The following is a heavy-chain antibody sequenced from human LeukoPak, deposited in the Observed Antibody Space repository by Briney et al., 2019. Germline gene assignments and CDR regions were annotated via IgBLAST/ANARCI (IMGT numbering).Heavy chain of an antibody. Sequence: GESLKISCKGSGYRFTGYWIGWVRQMPGKGLEWMGIIYPGDSDTRYSPSFQGQVTISADKSISTAYLQWSSLKASDTAMYYCARQASYDILTDYHSGNFDYWGQGTLVTVSS. CDR2: IYPGDSDT. D-gene: IGHD3-9*01. V-gene: IGHV5-51*01. CDR1: GYRFTGYW. J-gene: IGHJ4*02. CDR3: ARQASYDILTDYHSGNFDY.